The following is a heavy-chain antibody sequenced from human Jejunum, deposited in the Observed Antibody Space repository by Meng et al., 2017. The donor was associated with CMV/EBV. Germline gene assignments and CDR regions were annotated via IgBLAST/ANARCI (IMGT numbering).Heavy chain of an antibody. CDR2: IYSDGTT. CDR1: GFTFSSNY. CDR3: AYSSSWAHFDY. Sequence: SGVASGFTFSSNYMGWVRQAPGKGLEWVSIIYSDGTTYFADSVKGRFTISRDKSKNTLDLQMNSLRAEDMAVYYCAYSSSWAHFDYWGQGTLVTVSS. D-gene: IGHD6-13*01. J-gene: IGHJ4*02. V-gene: IGHV3-53*01.